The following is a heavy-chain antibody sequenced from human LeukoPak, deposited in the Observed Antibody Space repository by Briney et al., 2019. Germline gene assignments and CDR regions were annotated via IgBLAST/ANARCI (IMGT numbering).Heavy chain of an antibody. J-gene: IGHJ5*02. CDR3: ARRVYNWFDP. D-gene: IGHD2-8*01. V-gene: IGHV4-34*01. CDR1: GGSFSGYY. Sequence: SETLSLTCAVYGGSFSGYYWSWIRQPPGKGLEWIGEINHSGNTNYNPSLKSRVTISVDTSKNQFSLRLSSVTAADTAVYYCARRVYNWFDPWGQGTLVTVSS. CDR2: INHSGNT.